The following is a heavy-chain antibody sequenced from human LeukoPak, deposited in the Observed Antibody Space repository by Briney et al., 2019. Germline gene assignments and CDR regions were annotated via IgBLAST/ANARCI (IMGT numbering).Heavy chain of an antibody. V-gene: IGHV3-7*05. CDR2: IRQDXXXX. D-gene: IGHD7-27*01. CDR1: XXXXXXXX. CDR3: ARDWHWGSDY. Sequence: PGGSLRLSCAXSXXXXXXXXXXXXXXAXXXGLEWVANIRQDXXXXXCVDSVKGRFTISRDNAKNSLYLQMNNLRVEDTAVYYCARDWHWGSDYWGQGTLVTVSS. J-gene: IGHJ4*02.